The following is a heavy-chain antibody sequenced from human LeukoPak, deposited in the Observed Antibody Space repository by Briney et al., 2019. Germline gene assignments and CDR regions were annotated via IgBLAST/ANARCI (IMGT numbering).Heavy chain of an antibody. CDR2: IYYSGST. CDR3: ASNDSSGYYDAFDI. V-gene: IGHV4-39*01. CDR1: GGSISSSSYY. J-gene: IGHJ3*02. Sequence: SETLSLTCTVSGGSISSSSYYWGWIRQPPGTGLEWIGSIYYSGSTYYNPSLKSRVTVSVDTSKNQFSLKLSSVTAADTAVYYCASNDSSGYYDAFDIWGQGTMVTVSS. D-gene: IGHD3-22*01.